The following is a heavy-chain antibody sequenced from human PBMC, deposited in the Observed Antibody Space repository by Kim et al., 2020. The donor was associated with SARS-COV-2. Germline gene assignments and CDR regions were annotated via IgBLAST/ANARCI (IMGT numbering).Heavy chain of an antibody. CDR1: GFTFSSYS. Sequence: GGSLRLSCAASGFTFSSYSMNWVRQAPGKGLEWVSSISSSSSYIYYADSVKGRFTISRDNAKNSLYLQMNSLRAEDTAVYYCARGCITMVRGGAYYFDYWGQGTLVTVSS. D-gene: IGHD3-10*01. J-gene: IGHJ4*02. V-gene: IGHV3-21*01. CDR3: ARGCITMVRGGAYYFDY. CDR2: ISSSSSYI.